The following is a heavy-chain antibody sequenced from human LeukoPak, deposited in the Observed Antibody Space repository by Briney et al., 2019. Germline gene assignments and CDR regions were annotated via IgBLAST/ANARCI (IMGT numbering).Heavy chain of an antibody. V-gene: IGHV3-23*01. CDR2: ISGSGGST. D-gene: IGHD6-19*01. CDR3: ARGPSMAVAGLRGAFDI. CDR1: GFTFSSYA. Sequence: PGGSLRLSCAASGFTFSSYAMSWVRQAPGKGLEWVSAISGSGGSTYYADSVKGRFTISRDNSKNRLYLQMNSLRAEDTAVYYCARGPSMAVAGLRGAFDIWGQGTMVTVSS. J-gene: IGHJ3*02.